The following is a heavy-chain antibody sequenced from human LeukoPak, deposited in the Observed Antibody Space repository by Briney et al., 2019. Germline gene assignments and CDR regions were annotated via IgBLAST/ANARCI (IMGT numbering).Heavy chain of an antibody. J-gene: IGHJ4*02. CDR2: IWYDGSNK. Sequence: PGGSLRLSCAASGFTFSSYGMHWVRQAPGKGLEWVAVIWYDGSNKYYADSVKGRFTISRDNTKNTLYLQMNSLRAEDTAVYYCARDGLIGGSGSYCDYWGQGTLVTVSS. D-gene: IGHD3-10*01. CDR3: ARDGLIGGSGSYCDY. CDR1: GFTFSSYG. V-gene: IGHV3-33*01.